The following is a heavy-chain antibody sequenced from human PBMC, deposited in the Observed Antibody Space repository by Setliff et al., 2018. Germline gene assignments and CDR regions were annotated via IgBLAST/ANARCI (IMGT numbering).Heavy chain of an antibody. CDR2: IYTSGNT. CDR1: GGSISGYY. V-gene: IGHV4-4*08. J-gene: IGHJ6*03. D-gene: IGHD3-22*01. CDR3: ARRSPAYYSDSSGYFYDTSPYMDV. Sequence: PSETLSLTCTVSGGSISGYYWGWIRQPPGKGLEWIGNIYTSGNTNYNPSLKSRVSISVDTSKNQFSLRLSPVTAADTAVYYCARRSPAYYSDSSGYFYDTSPYMDVWGKGTTVTVSS.